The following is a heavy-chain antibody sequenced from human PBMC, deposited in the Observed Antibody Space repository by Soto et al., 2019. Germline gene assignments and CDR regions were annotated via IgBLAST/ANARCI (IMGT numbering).Heavy chain of an antibody. CDR2: MNPNSGNT. CDR3: ARVYEKLRYFDCLFLAY. Sequence: ASVXVSCKSAVYTFTSYDIEWFLQATGQGLDWMGWMNPNSGNTGYAQKFQGRVTMTRNTSISTAYMELSSLRSEDTAVYYCARVYEKLRYFDCLFLAYWGQGNMVTASS. D-gene: IGHD3-9*01. J-gene: IGHJ4*02. CDR1: VYTFTSYD. V-gene: IGHV1-8*01.